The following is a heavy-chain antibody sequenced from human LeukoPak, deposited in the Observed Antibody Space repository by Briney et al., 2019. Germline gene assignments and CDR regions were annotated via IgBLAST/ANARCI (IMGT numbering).Heavy chain of an antibody. CDR1: GFTFGSHS. V-gene: IGHV3-48*01. D-gene: IGHD2-21*01. CDR3: ARQRLHPRDWFDP. J-gene: IGHJ5*02. CDR2: ITSDSVTR. Sequence: GGSLRLSCAASGFTFGSHSMTWVRQAPGQGLEWVSYITSDSVTRFYADSVKGRFTASRDNAEKSMYLQMNSLRAEDTAVYYCARQRLHPRDWFDPWGQGTLVTVSS.